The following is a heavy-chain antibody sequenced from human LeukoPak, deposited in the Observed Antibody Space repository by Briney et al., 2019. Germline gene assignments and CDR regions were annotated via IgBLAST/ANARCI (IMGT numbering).Heavy chain of an antibody. V-gene: IGHV4-59*01. CDR3: TRDYGDYRLDY. CDR2: IYYSGST. D-gene: IGHD4-17*01. J-gene: IGHJ4*02. Sequence: SETLSLTCTVSGGSISSYYWSWIRQPPGKGLEWIGYIYYSGSTNYNPSLKSRVTIPVDTSKNQFSLKLSSVTAADTAVYYCTRDYGDYRLDYWGQGTLVTVSS. CDR1: GGSISSYY.